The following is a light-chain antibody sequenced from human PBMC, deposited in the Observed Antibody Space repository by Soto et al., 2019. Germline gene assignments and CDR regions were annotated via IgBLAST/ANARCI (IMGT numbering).Light chain of an antibody. CDR3: SSYAGSSNV. CDR1: SSDVGGYNY. V-gene: IGLV2-8*01. CDR2: EVS. Sequence: QSVLTQPPSASGSPGQSVAISCTGTSSDVGGYNYVSWYQQHPGKAPKLMIYEVSKRPSGVPDRFSGSNSGNTASLTVSGLQAEDEADYYCSSYAGSSNVFGTGTKVTVL. J-gene: IGLJ1*01.